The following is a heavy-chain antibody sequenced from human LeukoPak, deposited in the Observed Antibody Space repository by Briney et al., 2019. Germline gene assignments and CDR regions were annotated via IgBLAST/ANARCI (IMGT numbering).Heavy chain of an antibody. V-gene: IGHV4-30-2*01. Sequence: PSETLSLTCAVSGGSISSGGYSWSWIRQPPGKGLEWIGYIYHSGSTYYNPSLKSRVTISVDRSKNQFSLKLSSVTAADTAVYYCARGYYYDSSGYYFYFDYWGQGTLVTVSS. CDR3: ARGYYYDSSGYYFYFDY. D-gene: IGHD3-22*01. CDR2: IYHSGST. J-gene: IGHJ4*02. CDR1: GGSISSGGYS.